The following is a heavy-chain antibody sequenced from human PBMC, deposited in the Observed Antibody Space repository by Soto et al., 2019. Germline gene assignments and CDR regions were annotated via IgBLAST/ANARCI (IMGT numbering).Heavy chain of an antibody. CDR2: ISGSGGST. Sequence: EVQLLESGGGLVQPGGSLRLSCAASGFTFSSYAMSWVRQAPGKGLEWVSAISGSGGSTYYADSVKGRFTISRDNSKNTVYMQMNSLRAEDTAVYYCAKEGGVRGGYFDYWGQGTLVTVSS. J-gene: IGHJ4*02. CDR3: AKEGGVRGGYFDY. V-gene: IGHV3-23*01. D-gene: IGHD3-10*01. CDR1: GFTFSSYA.